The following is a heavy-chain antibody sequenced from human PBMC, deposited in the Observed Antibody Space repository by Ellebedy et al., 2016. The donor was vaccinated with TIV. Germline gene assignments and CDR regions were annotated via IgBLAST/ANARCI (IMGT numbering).Heavy chain of an antibody. CDR1: GGVFTSFG. CDR3: ARGRELDLGSGSPELAF. Sequence: AASVKVSCKATGGVFTSFGLSWVRQTPGQGLEWMGGIVPVLLTTKSAQKFQGRVTFTADESTSTAYMELSSLRSEDTAMYYCARGRELDLGSGSPELAFWGQGTLVTVSS. V-gene: IGHV1-69*13. D-gene: IGHD3-10*01. CDR2: IVPVLLTT. J-gene: IGHJ4*02.